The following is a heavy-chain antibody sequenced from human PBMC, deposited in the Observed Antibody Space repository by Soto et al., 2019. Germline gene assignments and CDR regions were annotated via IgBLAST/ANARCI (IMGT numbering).Heavy chain of an antibody. CDR2: IYYSGST. CDR1: GGSISRGGYY. D-gene: IGHD2-15*01. V-gene: IGHV4-31*03. Sequence: SETLSLTCTVSGGSISRGGYYWSWIRQHPGKGLEWIRYIYYSGSTYYNPSLKSRVTISVDTSKNQFSLKLSSVTAADTAVYYCAGGGKPDAFDIWGQGTMVTVSS. J-gene: IGHJ3*02. CDR3: AGGGKPDAFDI.